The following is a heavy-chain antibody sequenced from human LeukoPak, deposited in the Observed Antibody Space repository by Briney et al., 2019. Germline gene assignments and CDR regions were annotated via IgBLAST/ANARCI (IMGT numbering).Heavy chain of an antibody. CDR2: IHHSGST. J-gene: IGHJ4*02. CDR1: GGSFSGYY. D-gene: IGHD5-18*01. Sequence: PSETLSLTCAVYGGSFSGYYWTWIPQPPGKGLEWIGEIHHSGSTNYNPSLKSRVTISVDTSKNQFSLKLSSVTAADTAVYYCARWKQDGYSYGLDYWGQGTLVTVSS. CDR3: ARWKQDGYSYGLDY. V-gene: IGHV4-34*01.